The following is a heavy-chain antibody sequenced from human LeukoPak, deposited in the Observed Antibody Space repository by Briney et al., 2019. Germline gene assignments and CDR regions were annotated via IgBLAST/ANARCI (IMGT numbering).Heavy chain of an antibody. V-gene: IGHV4-34*01. CDR3: ARVVGSVDNYFDY. J-gene: IGHJ4*02. Sequence: PSETLSLTCAVYGGSFSGYCWSWIRQPPGKGLEWIGEINHSGSTNYNPSLKSRVTISVDTSKNQFSLKLSSVTAADTAVYYCARVVGSVDNYFDYWGQGTLVTVSS. CDR2: INHSGST. D-gene: IGHD1-26*01. CDR1: GGSFSGYC.